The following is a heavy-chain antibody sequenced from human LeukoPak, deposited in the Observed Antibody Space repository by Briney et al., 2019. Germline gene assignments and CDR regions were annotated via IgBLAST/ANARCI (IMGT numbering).Heavy chain of an antibody. CDR3: ARDGGEWELSN. D-gene: IGHD1-26*01. CDR1: GFSFSDAW. CDR2: ISSSTGSTM. Sequence: PGGSLRLSCAASGFSFSDAWMSWVRQAPGKGLEWVSYISSSTGSTMYYADSVKGRFTISRDNAKNSLYLQMNSLRAEDTAVYYCARDGGEWELSNWGQGTLVTVSS. V-gene: IGHV3-11*04. J-gene: IGHJ4*02.